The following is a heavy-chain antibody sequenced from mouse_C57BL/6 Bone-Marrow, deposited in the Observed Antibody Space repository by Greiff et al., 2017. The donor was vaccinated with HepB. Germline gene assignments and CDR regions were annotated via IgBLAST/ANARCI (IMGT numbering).Heavy chain of an antibody. D-gene: IGHD1-1*01. J-gene: IGHJ1*03. CDR3: ARDGGYGSSPYWYFDV. Sequence: DVKLVESGGGLVQSGRSLRLSCATSGFTFSDFYMEWVRQAPGKGLEWIAASRNKANDYTTEYSASVKGRFIVSRDTSQSILYLQMNALRAEDTAIYYCARDGGYGSSPYWYFDVWGTGTTVTVSS. CDR2: SRNKANDYTT. V-gene: IGHV7-1*01. CDR1: GFTFSDFY.